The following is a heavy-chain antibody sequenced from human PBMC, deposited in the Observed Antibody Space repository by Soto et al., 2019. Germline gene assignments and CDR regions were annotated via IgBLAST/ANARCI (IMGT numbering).Heavy chain of an antibody. CDR1: GFPFSTTD. J-gene: IGHJ5*02. V-gene: IGHV3-23*01. Sequence: GGSLRLTCAASGFPFSTTDMSWVRQAPGKGLEWVSTIDGSGGGTYYADFVKGRFTISRDNSKNTVYLQMTTLRVDDTAKYSCPKNSCWFSTWGQGTMV. CDR2: IDGSGGGT. CDR3: PKNSCWFST.